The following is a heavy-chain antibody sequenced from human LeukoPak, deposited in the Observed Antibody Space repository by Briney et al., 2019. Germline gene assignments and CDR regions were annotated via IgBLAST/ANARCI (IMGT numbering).Heavy chain of an antibody. V-gene: IGHV1-69*01. CDR1: GGTFSSYA. CDR3: ARSGFNYGDTYYFDY. D-gene: IGHD4-17*01. CDR2: IIPIFGTA. J-gene: IGHJ4*02. Sequence: SVKVSCKASGGTFSSYAISWVRQAPGQGLEWMGGIIPIFGTANYAQKFQGRVTITADESTSTAYMELSSLRSEDTAVYYCARSGFNYGDTYYFDYWGQGTLVTASS.